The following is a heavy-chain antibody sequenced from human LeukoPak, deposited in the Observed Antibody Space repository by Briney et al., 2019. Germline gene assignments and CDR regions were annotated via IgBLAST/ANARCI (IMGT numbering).Heavy chain of an antibody. J-gene: IGHJ5*02. CDR1: GFTFSSYG. Sequence: GGSLRLSCAASGFTFSSYGMHWVRQAPGKGLEWVAVISYDGSNKYYADSVKGRFTISRDNSKNTLYLQMNSLRAEDTAVYYCAKGSGELRYFDWLLKGNWFDPWGQGTLVTVSS. V-gene: IGHV3-30*18. CDR2: ISYDGSNK. CDR3: AKGSGELRYFDWLLKGNWFDP. D-gene: IGHD3-9*01.